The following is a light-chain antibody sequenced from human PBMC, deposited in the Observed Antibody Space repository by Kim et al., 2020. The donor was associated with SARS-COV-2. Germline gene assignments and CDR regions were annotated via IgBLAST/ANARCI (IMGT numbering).Light chain of an antibody. CDR2: AAS. J-gene: IGKJ5*01. Sequence: ASVGDRVTITCRASQSISNYLSWYPHKPGRAPTLLIYAASSLHTGVPSRFSGSGSDTDFTLTISSLQPEDFATYYCQQRYSTPITFGQGTRLEIK. CDR3: QQRYSTPIT. CDR1: QSISNY. V-gene: IGKV1-39*01.